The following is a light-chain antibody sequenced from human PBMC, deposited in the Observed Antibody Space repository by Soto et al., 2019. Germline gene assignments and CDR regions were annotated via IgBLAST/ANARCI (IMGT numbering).Light chain of an antibody. CDR3: ASYAGSQNYV. CDR1: SAVVGGYNF. V-gene: IGLV2-8*01. J-gene: IGLJ1*01. CDR2: EAS. Sequence: QSVLTQPPPPSRSLGQAVTLSFTGTSAVVGGYNFVSWYQQHPGKAPKLMIFEASQRPSGVPDRFSGSKSGNTASLTVSELQAEDEADYYCASYAGSQNYVFGTGTKVTVL.